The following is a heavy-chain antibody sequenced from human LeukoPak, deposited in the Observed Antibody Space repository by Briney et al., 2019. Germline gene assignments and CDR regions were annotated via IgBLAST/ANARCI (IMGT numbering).Heavy chain of an antibody. J-gene: IGHJ4*02. D-gene: IGHD3-3*01. Sequence: ASVKVSCKASGYTFTGYYMHWVRQAPGQGLEWMERINPNSGGTIYAQKFQGRVTMTEDTSTDTAYMELSSLRSEDTAVYYCATFPRSPYYDFWAGGYYFDYWGQGTLVTVSS. CDR2: INPNSGGT. CDR1: GYTFTGYY. CDR3: ATFPRSPYYDFWAGGYYFDY. V-gene: IGHV1-2*06.